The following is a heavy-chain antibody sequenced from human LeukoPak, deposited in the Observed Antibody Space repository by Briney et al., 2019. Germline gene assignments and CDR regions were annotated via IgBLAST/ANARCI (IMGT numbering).Heavy chain of an antibody. V-gene: IGHV3-30*18. J-gene: IGHJ3*02. CDR1: GFTFSTYG. D-gene: IGHD1-26*01. Sequence: QPGGSLRLSCAASGFTFSTYGMHWVRQAPGKGLEWVAVISYDGSNKYYADSVKGRFTISRDNSKNTLYLQMNSLRTEDTAMYYCAKDGVPWDDAAFDIWGQGTMVTVSS. CDR2: ISYDGSNK. CDR3: AKDGVPWDDAAFDI.